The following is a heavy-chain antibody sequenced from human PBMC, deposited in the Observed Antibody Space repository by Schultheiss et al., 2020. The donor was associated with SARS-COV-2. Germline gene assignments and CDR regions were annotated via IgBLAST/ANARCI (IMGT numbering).Heavy chain of an antibody. D-gene: IGHD5-24*01. CDR2: IKQDGSDK. V-gene: IGHV3-7*01. CDR3: ARDGTWLLDY. Sequence: GGSLRLSCAASGFTFSSYWMTWVRQAPGKGLEWVANIKQDGSDKNHVDSVKGRFTISRDNAKNSLYLQMNSLRAEDTAVYYCARDGTWLLDYWGQGTLVTVSS. J-gene: IGHJ4*02. CDR1: GFTFSSYW.